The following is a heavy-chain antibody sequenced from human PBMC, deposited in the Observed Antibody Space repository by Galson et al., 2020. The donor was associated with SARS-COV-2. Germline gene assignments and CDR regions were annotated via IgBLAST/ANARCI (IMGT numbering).Heavy chain of an antibody. V-gene: IGHV4-34*01. Sequence: SETLSLTCAVYGGSFSDYSWTWVRQPPGKGLEWIGEISHSGSTNYSPSLKSRVFMSVDTSKNQFSLKLRSVTAADTAVYYCARGGSRPIMVFDYYYFYMDVWSKGTTVTVSS. CDR1: GGSFSDYS. CDR2: ISHSGST. J-gene: IGHJ6*03. CDR3: ARGGSRPIMVFDYYYFYMDV. D-gene: IGHD2-8*01.